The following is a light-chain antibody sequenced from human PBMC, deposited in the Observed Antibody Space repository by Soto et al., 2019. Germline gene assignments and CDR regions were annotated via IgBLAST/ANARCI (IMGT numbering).Light chain of an antibody. Sequence: EIVLTQSPGTLSLSPGEIATLSCRASQSVSSSYLAWYQQKPGQAPRLLIYGASTRATDMSGTFSGRGSGTEFTLTINNLRPEDFAVYYCQQYRGWPRTFGQGTKVDIK. CDR1: QSVSSSY. J-gene: IGKJ1*01. CDR2: GAS. V-gene: IGKV3-20*01. CDR3: QQYRGWPRT.